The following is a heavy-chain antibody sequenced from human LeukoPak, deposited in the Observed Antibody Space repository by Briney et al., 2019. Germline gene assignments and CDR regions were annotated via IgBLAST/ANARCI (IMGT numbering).Heavy chain of an antibody. CDR3: ARSKPQGYCGGDCFDY. V-gene: IGHV4-34*01. CDR1: GGPFSGYY. J-gene: IGHJ4*02. CDR2: MNHSGST. D-gene: IGHD2-21*01. Sequence: SDPLSLPCAVYGGPFSGYYGSWIRQPPGKGVEWIGEMNHSGSTNYNPYLKSRVTISVDTSKNQFSLKLSSVTAADTAVYYCARSKPQGYCGGDCFDYWGQGTLVTVSS.